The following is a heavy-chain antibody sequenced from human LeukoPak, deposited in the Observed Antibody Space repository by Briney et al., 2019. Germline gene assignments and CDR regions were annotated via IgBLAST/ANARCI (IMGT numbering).Heavy chain of an antibody. CDR1: GYTFTSYG. V-gene: IGHV1-69*13. J-gene: IGHJ6*02. CDR3: AREHGVSSGYEKTSYGMDV. CDR2: IIPIFGTA. Sequence: SVKVSCKASGYTFTSYGISWVRQAPGQGLEWMGGIIPIFGTANYAQKFQGRVTITADESTSTAYMELSSLRSEDTAVYYCAREHGVSSGYEKTSYGMDVWGQGTTVTVSS. D-gene: IGHD3-22*01.